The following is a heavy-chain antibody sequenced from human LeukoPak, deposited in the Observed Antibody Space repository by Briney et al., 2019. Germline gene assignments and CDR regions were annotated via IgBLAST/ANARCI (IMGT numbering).Heavy chain of an antibody. CDR2: IYSGGST. CDR1: GFTVSSNY. V-gene: IGHV3-66*01. J-gene: IGHJ6*02. CDR3: ARDPDCSGGSCYYGMDV. D-gene: IGHD2-15*01. Sequence: GGSLRLSCAASGFTVSSNYMSWVRQAPGKGLEWVSVIYSGGSTYYADSVKGRLTISRDNSKNTLYLQMNSLRAEDTAVYYCARDPDCSGGSCYYGMDVWGQGTTVTVSS.